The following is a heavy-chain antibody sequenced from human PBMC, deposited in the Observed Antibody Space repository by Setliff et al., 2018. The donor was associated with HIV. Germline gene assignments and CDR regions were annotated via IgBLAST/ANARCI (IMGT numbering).Heavy chain of an antibody. CDR3: ARGGDGLLLGRPRYYYYYMDV. CDR2: INHSGST. V-gene: IGHV4-34*01. J-gene: IGHJ6*03. D-gene: IGHD2-15*01. Sequence: SETLSLTCAVYGGSFSGYYWSWIRQPPGKGLEWIGEINHSGSTNYNPSLKSRVTISVDTSKNQFSLKLISVTAADTAVYYCARGGDGLLLGRPRYYYYYMDVWGKGTTVTVS. CDR1: GGSFSGYY.